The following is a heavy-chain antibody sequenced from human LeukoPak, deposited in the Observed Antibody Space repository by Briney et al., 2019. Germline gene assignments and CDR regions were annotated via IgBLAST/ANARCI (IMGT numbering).Heavy chain of an antibody. CDR3: ARESMGGPDDAFDI. Sequence: ASVKVSCKASGGTFSSYAISWVRQAPGQGLELMGRIIPIFGTANYAQKFQGRVTITTDESTSTAYMELSSLRSEDTAVYYCARESMGGPDDAFDIWGQGTMVTVSS. J-gene: IGHJ3*02. D-gene: IGHD1-14*01. CDR2: IIPIFGTA. V-gene: IGHV1-69*05. CDR1: GGTFSSYA.